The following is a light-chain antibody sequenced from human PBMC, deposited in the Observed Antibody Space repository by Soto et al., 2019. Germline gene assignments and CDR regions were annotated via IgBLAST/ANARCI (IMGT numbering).Light chain of an antibody. Sequence: DIQMTQSPTSLSASVGDTVTITCRASQNTVIYLNWYQQKPDRAPRLLIYAASNLQSGVPSRFSGSGSGTDFSLTISSLQPEDFAIYYCQQSYNDLRTFGPGTKVEI. V-gene: IGKV1-39*01. CDR1: QNTVIY. CDR2: AAS. CDR3: QQSYNDLRT. J-gene: IGKJ3*01.